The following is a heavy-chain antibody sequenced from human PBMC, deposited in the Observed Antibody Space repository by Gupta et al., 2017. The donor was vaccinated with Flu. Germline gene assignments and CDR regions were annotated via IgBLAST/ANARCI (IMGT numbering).Heavy chain of an antibody. J-gene: IGHJ5*02. Sequence: GPGNGLEWVSAISSSSSYIYYADAVKGRFTISRDNAKNSLYLQMNSLRAEDTAVYYCALRYFDWSDGGGFDPWGQGTLVTVSS. CDR2: ISSSSSYI. D-gene: IGHD3-9*01. CDR3: ALRYFDWSDGGGFDP. V-gene: IGHV3-21*01.